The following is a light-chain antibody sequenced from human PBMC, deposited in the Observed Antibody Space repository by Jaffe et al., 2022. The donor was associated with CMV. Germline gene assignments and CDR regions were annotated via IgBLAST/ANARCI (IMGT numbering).Light chain of an antibody. Sequence: DIQMTQSPSSLSASVGDRVTITCRASQSVSTYFNWYQHKPGKAPNLLIYAATTLQTGVPSRFSGSGSGTDFTLTISSLQPEDFATYYCQQTYSTPYTFGQGTKLEIK. V-gene: IGKV1-39*01. CDR3: QQTYSTPYT. CDR2: AAT. CDR1: QSVSTY. J-gene: IGKJ2*01.